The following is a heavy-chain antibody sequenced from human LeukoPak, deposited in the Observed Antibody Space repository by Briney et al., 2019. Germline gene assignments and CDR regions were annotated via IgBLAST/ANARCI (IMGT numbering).Heavy chain of an antibody. J-gene: IGHJ6*02. CDR3: AGDTVTTGFYYGMDV. Sequence: NPSETLSLTCAVSGVSISNNKWWSWVRQPPGKGLEWIGEISHSGSTNYNPSLKSRVTISVDKSKNQFSLKLTSVTAADTAVYYCAGDTVTTGFYYGMDVWGQGTTVTVSS. V-gene: IGHV4-4*02. D-gene: IGHD4-17*01. CDR2: ISHSGST. CDR1: GVSISNNKW.